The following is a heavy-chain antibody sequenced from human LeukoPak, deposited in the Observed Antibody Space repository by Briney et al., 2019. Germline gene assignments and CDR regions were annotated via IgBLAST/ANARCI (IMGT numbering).Heavy chain of an antibody. CDR1: GGSISSYY. Sequence: SETLSLTCTVSGGSISSYYWSWIRQPPGKGLEWIGYIYYSGSTNYNPSLKSRVTISVDTSKNQFSLKLSSVTAADTAVYYCARGGGWSKIDYWGQGTLVTVSS. D-gene: IGHD6-19*01. CDR2: IYYSGST. V-gene: IGHV4-59*12. J-gene: IGHJ4*02. CDR3: ARGGGWSKIDY.